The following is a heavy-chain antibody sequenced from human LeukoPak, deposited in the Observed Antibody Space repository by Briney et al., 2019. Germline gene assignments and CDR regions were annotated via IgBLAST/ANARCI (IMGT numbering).Heavy chain of an antibody. D-gene: IGHD1-1*01. CDR2: IFDGKTI. J-gene: IGHJ5*01. Sequence: SETLSLTCAVYGESWNYYYWSWIPHSPGKGLEWIGDIFDGKTINYNPSLKSRVTISAATSSQQFSLNLKSVTAADTAFYFCASGAWAARLNSWAHGALVIVSS. V-gene: IGHV4-34*12. CDR3: ASGAWAARLNS. CDR1: GESWNYYY.